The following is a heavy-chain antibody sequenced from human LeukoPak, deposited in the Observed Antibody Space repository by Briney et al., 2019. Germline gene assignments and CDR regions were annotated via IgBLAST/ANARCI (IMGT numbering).Heavy chain of an antibody. CDR1: GFTFISYA. CDR3: AKPKRGLPDDAFDF. Sequence: GGSLRLSCAASGFTFISYAMSWVRQAPGKGLEWVSAISGSGGTTYYADSMKGRFTISRDNSKNTVYLQMNSLRGEDTALYYCAKPKRGLPDDAFDFWGQGTMVTVSS. J-gene: IGHJ3*01. CDR2: ISGSGGTT. D-gene: IGHD3-10*01. V-gene: IGHV3-23*01.